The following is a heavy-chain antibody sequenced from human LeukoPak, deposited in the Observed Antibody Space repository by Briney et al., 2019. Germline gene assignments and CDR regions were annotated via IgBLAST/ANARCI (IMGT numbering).Heavy chain of an antibody. CDR3: ERDFGDY. CDR2: IYSGGSA. CDR1: GFTISSNY. Sequence: GGSRRLSCAASGFTISSNYMTWVRQAPGNWLELVSVIYSGGSAYYADSVKGRFTISRDNSKNTLYLQMNGLRAEDTTVHYCERDFGDYWGQGPLVTVSS. J-gene: IGHJ4*02. D-gene: IGHD3-10*01. V-gene: IGHV3-66*01.